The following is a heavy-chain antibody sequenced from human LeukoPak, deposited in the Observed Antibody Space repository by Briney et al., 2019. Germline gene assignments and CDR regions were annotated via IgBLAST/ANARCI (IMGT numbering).Heavy chain of an antibody. V-gene: IGHV3-48*02. J-gene: IGHJ5*02. D-gene: IGHD1-26*01. CDR1: GFTFSSYS. CDR2: ISSSSGTI. CDR3: ARDEAYSGTYAVT. Sequence: GGSLRLSCAASGFTFSSYSMNWVRQAPGKGLEWASYISSSSGTIHYADSVKGRFTISRDNAKNLLFLQMDSLRDEDTAVYYCARDEAYSGTYAVTWGQGTLVTVSS.